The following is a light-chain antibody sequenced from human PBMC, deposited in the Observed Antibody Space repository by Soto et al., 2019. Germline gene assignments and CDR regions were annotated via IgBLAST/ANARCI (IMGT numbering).Light chain of an antibody. Sequence: QSVLTQPASVSGSPGQSITISCTGTSSDVGGYNYVSWYQQHPGKAPKLMIYEVSHRPSGVSNRFSGSKSGNTASLTISGLQAEDEADYYCSSYTSSSTLVVFVGGTKLTVL. V-gene: IGLV2-14*01. CDR1: SSDVGGYNY. J-gene: IGLJ2*01. CDR2: EVS. CDR3: SSYTSSSTLVV.